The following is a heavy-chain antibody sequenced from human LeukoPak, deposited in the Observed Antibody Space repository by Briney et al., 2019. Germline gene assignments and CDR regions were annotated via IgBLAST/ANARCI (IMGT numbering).Heavy chain of an antibody. CDR2: IIPIFGTA. D-gene: IGHD3-10*01. CDR3: AVGYYGSGLDS. CDR1: GGTFSSYA. V-gene: IGHV1-69*05. Sequence: ASVEVSCKASGGTFSSYAISWVRQAPGQGLEWMGGIIPIFGTANYAQKFQGRVTITTDESTSTAYMELSSLRSEDTAVYYCAVGYYGSGLDSWGQGTLVTVSS. J-gene: IGHJ5*01.